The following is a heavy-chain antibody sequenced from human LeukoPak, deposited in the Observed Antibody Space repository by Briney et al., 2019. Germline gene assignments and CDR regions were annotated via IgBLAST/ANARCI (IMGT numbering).Heavy chain of an antibody. CDR2: ISGSGGST. V-gene: IGHV3-23*01. D-gene: IGHD3-10*01. J-gene: IGHJ4*02. CDR1: GFTFSSYA. CDR3: AKDAFRGVITPLDY. Sequence: GGSLRLSCAASGFTFSSYAMSWVRQAPGKGLEWVSAISGSGGSTYYADSVKGRFTISRDNSKNTLYLQMNSLRAEDMAVYYCAKDAFRGVITPLDYWGQGTLVTVSS.